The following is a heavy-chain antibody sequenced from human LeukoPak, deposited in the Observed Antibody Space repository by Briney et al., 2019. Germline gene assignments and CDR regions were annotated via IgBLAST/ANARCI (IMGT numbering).Heavy chain of an antibody. CDR1: GFTFSSYS. V-gene: IGHV3-48*02. CDR3: AVEGYCSGRSCYTTWFDS. J-gene: IGHJ5*01. D-gene: IGHD2-15*01. CDR2: ISSSGTTK. Sequence: GGSLRLSCVASGFTFSSYSMNWVRQAPGKGLEWVSYISSSGTTKYYAASVKCRFTISRDNVKNSLYLQMNSLRDEDTAVYYCAVEGYCSGRSCYTTWFDSWGQGTLVTVSS.